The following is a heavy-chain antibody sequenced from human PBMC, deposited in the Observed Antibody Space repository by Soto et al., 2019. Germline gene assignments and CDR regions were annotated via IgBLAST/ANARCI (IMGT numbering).Heavy chain of an antibody. CDR3: ASHTFLGVTKH. D-gene: IGHD3-10*01. J-gene: IGHJ4*02. Sequence: SETLSLTCTVSGDSISMGHYYWTWIRQPPGKGLEWIGSISYTGTTFYNPSLKSRVTFSVDTSNNQFSLKVTSVTAADTAVFYCASHTFLGVTKHWGPRTLVTVSS. CDR1: GDSISMGHYY. V-gene: IGHV4-39*01. CDR2: ISYTGTT.